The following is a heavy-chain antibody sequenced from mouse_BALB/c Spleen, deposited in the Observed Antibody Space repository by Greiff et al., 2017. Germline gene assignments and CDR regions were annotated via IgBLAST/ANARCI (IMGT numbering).Heavy chain of an antibody. CDR2: ISNGGGST. J-gene: IGHJ4*01. CDR1: GFTFSSYT. V-gene: IGHV5-12-2*01. Sequence: DVHLVESGGGLVQPGGSLKLSCAASGFTFSSYTMSWVRQTPEKRLEWVAYISNGGGSTYYPDTVKGRFTISRDNAKNTLYLQMSSLKSEDTAMYYCALYYGNYVGYAMDYWGQGTSVTVSS. D-gene: IGHD2-1*01. CDR3: ALYYGNYVGYAMDY.